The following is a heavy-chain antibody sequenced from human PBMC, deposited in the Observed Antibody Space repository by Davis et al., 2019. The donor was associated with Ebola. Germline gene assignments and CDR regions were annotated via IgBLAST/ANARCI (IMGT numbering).Heavy chain of an antibody. D-gene: IGHD6-25*01. Sequence: GSLRLSCTVSGGSISSYYWSWIRQPPGKGLEWIGYIYYSGTTNYNPSLRSRVTLSIDTSKNQFSLKLSSVTAADTAVYYCARGELSSAFFGLDVWGQGTTVTVSS. J-gene: IGHJ6*02. CDR1: GGSISSYY. CDR2: IYYSGTT. CDR3: ARGELSSAFFGLDV. V-gene: IGHV4-59*01.